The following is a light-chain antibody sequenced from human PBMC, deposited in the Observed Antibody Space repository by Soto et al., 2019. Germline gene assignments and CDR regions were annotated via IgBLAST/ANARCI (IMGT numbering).Light chain of an antibody. J-gene: IGKJ1*01. V-gene: IGKV1-5*01. Sequence: DIQMTQSPSTLSASVGDRVTITCRASQSISSWLAWYQQKPGKAPKLLIYDASSLEGGVPSMFSGSGSGTEFTLTISRLQPDDFATYYCQQYNSYSGTFGQGTKVESK. CDR3: QQYNSYSGT. CDR2: DAS. CDR1: QSISSW.